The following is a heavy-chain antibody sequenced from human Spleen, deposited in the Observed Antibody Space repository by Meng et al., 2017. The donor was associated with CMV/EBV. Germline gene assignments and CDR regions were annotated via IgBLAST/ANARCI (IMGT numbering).Heavy chain of an antibody. J-gene: IGHJ6*02. CDR3: ARDRFIKPNFSFSYAMDV. CDR2: IKHDGSEE. Sequence: GGSLRLSCAASGFTFSSYAMSWVRQAPGKGLELVANIKHDGSEEYYVDSVKDRFTISRDNANNSVYLQMNSLRADDTAMYYCARDRFIKPNFSFSYAMDVWGHGTTVTVSS. CDR1: GFTFSSYA. D-gene: IGHD3-10*01. V-gene: IGHV3-7*01.